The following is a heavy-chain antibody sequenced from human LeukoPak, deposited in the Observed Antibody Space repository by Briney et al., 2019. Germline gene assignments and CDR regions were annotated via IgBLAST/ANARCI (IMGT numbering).Heavy chain of an antibody. Sequence: PGGSLRLSCAASGFTFSNYAMSWGRQAPGRGLEWVSSISGSDNSTNYADSVRGRFTISRDNPKNTLYLQLNSLRAEDTALYYCAKEMIAPSYFDDWGQGTLVTVSS. CDR1: GFTFSNYA. CDR3: AKEMIAPSYFDD. J-gene: IGHJ4*02. CDR2: ISGSDNST. D-gene: IGHD3-22*01. V-gene: IGHV3-23*01.